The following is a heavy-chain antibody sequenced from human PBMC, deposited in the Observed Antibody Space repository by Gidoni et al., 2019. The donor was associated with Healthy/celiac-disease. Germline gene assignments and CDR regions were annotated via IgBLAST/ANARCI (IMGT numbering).Heavy chain of an antibody. CDR2: IYTSGST. CDR1: GGSISSYY. D-gene: IGHD3-3*01. J-gene: IGHJ5*02. V-gene: IGHV4-4*07. CDR3: ARGYGDYDFWSGYSRLNWFDP. Sequence: QVQLQESGPGLVKPSETLSLTCTVSGGSISSYYWSWIRQPAGKGLEWIGRIYTSGSTNYNPSLKSRVTMSVDTSKNQFSLKLSSVTAADTAVYYCARGYGDYDFWSGYSRLNWFDPWGQGTLVTVSS.